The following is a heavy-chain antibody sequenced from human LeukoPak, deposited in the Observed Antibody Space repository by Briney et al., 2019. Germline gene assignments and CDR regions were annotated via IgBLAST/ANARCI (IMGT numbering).Heavy chain of an antibody. CDR2: IYTSGST. J-gene: IGHJ4*02. Sequence: PSETLSLTCTVSGGSISSYYWSWIRQPAGKGLEWIGRIYTSGSTNYNPSLKSRGTMSVDTSKNQFSLKLSSVTAADTAVYYCARDPNGPERSEVHITIFGVVTSERGYFDYWGQGTLVTVSS. V-gene: IGHV4-4*07. CDR1: GGSISSYY. D-gene: IGHD3-3*01. CDR3: ARDPNGPERSEVHITIFGVVTSERGYFDY.